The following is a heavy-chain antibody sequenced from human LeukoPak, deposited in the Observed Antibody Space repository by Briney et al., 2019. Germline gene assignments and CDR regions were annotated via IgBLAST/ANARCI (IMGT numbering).Heavy chain of an antibody. CDR2: IRYDGSNK. CDR3: ARRRNLVFDY. J-gene: IGHJ4*02. Sequence: GGSLRLSCAASGFTFSSYGMHWVRQAPGKGLEWVAFIRYDGSNKYYADSVKGRFTISRDNSKNTLYLQMNSLRAEDTAVYYCARRRNLVFDYWGQGTLVTVSS. D-gene: IGHD3-10*01. V-gene: IGHV3-30*02. CDR1: GFTFSSYG.